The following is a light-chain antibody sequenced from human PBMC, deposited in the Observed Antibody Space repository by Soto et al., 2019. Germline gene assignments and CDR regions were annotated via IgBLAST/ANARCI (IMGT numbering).Light chain of an antibody. V-gene: IGKV3-11*01. CDR3: QQWRT. Sequence: EIVLTQSPATLSLSPGERATLSCRASQSVSSYLAWYQQKPGQAPRLLIYDASNRATGIPVRFSGSGSGTDFTLTISSLEPEDFAVYYCQQWRTFGQGTKVEIK. CDR2: DAS. J-gene: IGKJ1*01. CDR1: QSVSSY.